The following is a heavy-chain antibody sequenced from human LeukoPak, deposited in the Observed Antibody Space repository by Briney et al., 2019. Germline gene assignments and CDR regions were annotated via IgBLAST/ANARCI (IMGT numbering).Heavy chain of an antibody. Sequence: GGSLRLSCAASGFTVSSNHMSCVRQAPGKGLEWVSVIYSGGTIYYADSVKGRFTISRDNSKNTVYLEMNSLRAEDTAVYYCARDGENHYYDYWGQGTLVTVST. V-gene: IGHV3-66*01. CDR2: IYSGGTI. CDR1: GFTVSSNH. CDR3: ARDGENHYYDY. D-gene: IGHD7-27*01. J-gene: IGHJ4*02.